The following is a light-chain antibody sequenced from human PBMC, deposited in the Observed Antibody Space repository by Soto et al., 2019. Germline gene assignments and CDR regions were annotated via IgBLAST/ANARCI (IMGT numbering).Light chain of an antibody. CDR1: QSLLWSSNNKNY. CDR2: WAS. Sequence: DIVMTQSPDSQAVSLGERATINCKSSQSLLWSSNNKNYLDWYQQKPGQPPKLIIYWASTRESGVPDRFSGSGSGADFTLTISTLQAEDVAVYYCQQYYSTPRTFGQGTKLEIK. CDR3: QQYYSTPRT. V-gene: IGKV4-1*01. J-gene: IGKJ2*01.